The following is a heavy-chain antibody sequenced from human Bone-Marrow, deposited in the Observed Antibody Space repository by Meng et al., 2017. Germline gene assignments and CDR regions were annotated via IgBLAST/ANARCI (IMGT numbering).Heavy chain of an antibody. CDR2: INHSGST. V-gene: IGHV4-34*01. CDR1: GGSFSGYY. J-gene: IGHJ2*01. D-gene: IGHD6-13*01. CDR3: ARGPRRAIAAAGTGYFDL. Sequence: GQRKQWGAGLLNPSETLSLTCAVYGGSFSGYYWSWIRQPPGKGLEWIGEINHSGSTNYNPSLKSRVTISVDTSKNQFSLKLSSVTAADTAVYYCARGPRRAIAAAGTGYFDLWGRGTLVTVSS.